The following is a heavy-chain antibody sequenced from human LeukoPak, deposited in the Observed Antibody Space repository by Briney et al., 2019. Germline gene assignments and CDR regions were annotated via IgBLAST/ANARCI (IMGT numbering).Heavy chain of an antibody. J-gene: IGHJ4*02. V-gene: IGHV3-30*04. Sequence: GGSLRLSCAASGFTFSSYAMHWVRQAPGKGPEWVAVISYDGSNKYYADSVKGRFTISRDNSKNTLYLQMNSLRAEDTAVYYCAKADYYADHLFDYWGQGTLVTVSS. D-gene: IGHD3-10*01. CDR2: ISYDGSNK. CDR1: GFTFSSYA. CDR3: AKADYYADHLFDY.